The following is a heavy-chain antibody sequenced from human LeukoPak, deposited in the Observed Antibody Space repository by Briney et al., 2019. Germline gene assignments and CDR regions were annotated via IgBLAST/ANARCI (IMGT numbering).Heavy chain of an antibody. Sequence: PGGSLRPSCAASGFTCSSYAMSWVRQAPGKGLEWVSAISGSGGSTYYADSVKGRFTISRDNSKNTLYLQMNSLRAEDTAVYYCAKEGSYPNDAFDIWGQGTMVTVSS. CDR3: AKEGSYPNDAFDI. J-gene: IGHJ3*02. CDR1: GFTCSSYA. V-gene: IGHV3-23*01. CDR2: ISGSGGST.